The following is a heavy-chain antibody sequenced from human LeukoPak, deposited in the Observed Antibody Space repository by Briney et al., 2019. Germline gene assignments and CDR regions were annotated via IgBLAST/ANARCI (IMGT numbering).Heavy chain of an antibody. CDR2: IIPIFGTA. J-gene: IGHJ6*02. D-gene: IGHD6-13*01. CDR1: GGTFSSYA. V-gene: IGHV1-69*13. Sequence: SVKVSCKASGGTFSSYAISWVRQAPGQGLEWMGGIIPIFGTANYAQKFQGRVTITADESTSTAYMELSSLRSEDTAVYYCAREPPQLALGPYYYGMDVWGQGTTVTVSS. CDR3: AREPPQLALGPYYYGMDV.